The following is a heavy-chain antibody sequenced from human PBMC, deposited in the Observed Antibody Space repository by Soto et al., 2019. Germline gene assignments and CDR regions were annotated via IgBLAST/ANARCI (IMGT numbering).Heavy chain of an antibody. J-gene: IGHJ6*02. CDR1: GGTFSSYT. CDR3: AREGVAPYYYYGMDV. Sequence: GASVKVSCKASGGTFSSYTISWVRQAPGQGLEWMGRIIPILGIANYAQRFQGRVTITADTSTSTVHMEVRSLRSDDTAVYYCAREGVAPYYYYGMDVWGQGTPVTVSS. CDR2: IIPILGIA. V-gene: IGHV1-69*04. D-gene: IGHD5-12*01.